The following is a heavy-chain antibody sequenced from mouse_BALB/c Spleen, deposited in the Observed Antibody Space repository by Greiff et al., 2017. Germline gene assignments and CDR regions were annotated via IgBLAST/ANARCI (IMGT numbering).Heavy chain of an antibody. CDR1: GYTFSSYW. D-gene: IGHD1-1*01. CDR3: ASITTVVESPDAMDY. Sequence: QVQLQQSGAELMKPGASVKISCKATGYTFSSYWIEWVKQRPGHGLEWIGEILPGSGSTNYNEKFKGKATFTADTSSNTAYMQLSSLTSEDSAVYYCASITTVVESPDAMDYWGQGTSVTVSS. CDR2: ILPGSGST. J-gene: IGHJ4*01. V-gene: IGHV1-9*01.